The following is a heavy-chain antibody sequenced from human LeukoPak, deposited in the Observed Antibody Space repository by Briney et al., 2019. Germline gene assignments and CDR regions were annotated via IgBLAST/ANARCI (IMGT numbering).Heavy chain of an antibody. D-gene: IGHD3-22*01. CDR3: ARGYYSRWSFDY. CDR2: IWYDGSNK. Sequence: GGSLRLSCAASGFTFSSYGMHWVRQAPGKGLEWVAVIWYDGSNKYYADSVKGRFTISRDNSKNTLYLQMNSLRAEDTAVYYCARGYYSRWSFDYWGQGTLVTVSS. J-gene: IGHJ4*02. V-gene: IGHV3-33*01. CDR1: GFTFSSYG.